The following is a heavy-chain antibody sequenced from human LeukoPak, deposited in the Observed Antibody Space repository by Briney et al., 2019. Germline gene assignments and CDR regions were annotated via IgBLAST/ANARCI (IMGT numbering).Heavy chain of an antibody. D-gene: IGHD2-15*01. Sequence: SETLSLTCTVSSGSISSYYWRWIRQPPGKGLEWIGEINHSGSTNYNPSLKSRVTISVDTSKNQFSLKLSSVTAADTAVYYCASYKRGYCSGGCCFAFDYWGQGILVTVSS. J-gene: IGHJ4*02. CDR1: SGSISSYY. V-gene: IGHV4-34*01. CDR3: ASYKRGYCSGGCCFAFDY. CDR2: INHSGST.